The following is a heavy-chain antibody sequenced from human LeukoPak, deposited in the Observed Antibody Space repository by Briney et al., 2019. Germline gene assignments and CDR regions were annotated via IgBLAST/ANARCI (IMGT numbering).Heavy chain of an antibody. V-gene: IGHV3-30*18. CDR1: GFTFSSYG. CDR2: ISYDGSNK. CDR3: AKDISQEDWYFDL. Sequence: PGRSLRLSCAASGFTFSSYGMHWVRQAPGKGLEWVAVISYDGSNKYYADSVKGRFTISRDNSKNTLYLQMNSLRAEDTALYYCAKDISQEDWYFDLWGRGTLVTVSS. J-gene: IGHJ2*01.